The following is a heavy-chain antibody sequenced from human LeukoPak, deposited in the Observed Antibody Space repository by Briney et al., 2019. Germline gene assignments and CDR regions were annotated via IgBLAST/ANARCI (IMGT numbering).Heavy chain of an antibody. CDR1: GGSVPSNSAA. V-gene: IGHV6-1*01. Sequence: SQTLPLTCPISGGSVPSNSAAWNWTRQSPSRGLEWLGSTYYRYKQYKDCAVSVKSRIINNQDTSKNQFSLQLNSVTPEDTAVYYCARVYSSSWYDAFDIWGQGTMVTVSS. CDR3: ARVYSSSWYDAFDI. D-gene: IGHD6-13*01. J-gene: IGHJ3*02. CDR2: TYYRYKQYK.